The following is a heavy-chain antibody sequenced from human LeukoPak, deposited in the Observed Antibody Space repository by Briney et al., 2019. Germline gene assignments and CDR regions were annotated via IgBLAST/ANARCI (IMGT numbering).Heavy chain of an antibody. Sequence: AASVKVSCKASGYTFTSYGISWVRQAPGQGLEWMGWISAYNGNTNYAQKLQGRVTMTTDTSTSTAYMELRSLRSDDTAVYYCARDKDYDILTGYPAVWFDPWGQGTLVTVSS. D-gene: IGHD3-9*01. CDR2: ISAYNGNT. CDR1: GYTFTSYG. V-gene: IGHV1-18*01. CDR3: ARDKDYDILTGYPAVWFDP. J-gene: IGHJ5*02.